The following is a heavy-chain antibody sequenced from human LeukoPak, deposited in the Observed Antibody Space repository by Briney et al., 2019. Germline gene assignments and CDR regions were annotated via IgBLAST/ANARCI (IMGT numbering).Heavy chain of an antibody. Sequence: GGSLRLSCAASGFTLSSYSMNWVRQAPGKGLEWVSSISSGSHYIFYADSVKGRFTVSRDNANNLLYLQMNSLRAEDTAVYYCARDLSYYGSGSYYYFDFWGQGTLVTVSS. V-gene: IGHV3-21*01. CDR1: GFTLSSYS. D-gene: IGHD3-10*01. CDR2: ISSGSHYI. J-gene: IGHJ4*02. CDR3: ARDLSYYGSGSYYYFDF.